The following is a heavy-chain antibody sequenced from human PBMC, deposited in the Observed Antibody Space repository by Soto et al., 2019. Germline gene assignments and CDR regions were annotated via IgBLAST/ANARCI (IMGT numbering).Heavy chain of an antibody. D-gene: IGHD4-4*01. CDR3: ATFVGATTVTRGSPRDY. Sequence: VQLQQWGAGLLKPSETLSLTCAVYGGSFSGYHWSWFRQPPGKGVEWIGEINPSGSINYNPSLKSQITISVDTSKNQFSLNLSSVTAADTAVYYCATFVGATTVTRGSPRDYWGQGTLVTVSS. J-gene: IGHJ4*02. CDR1: GGSFSGYH. V-gene: IGHV4-34*01. CDR2: INPSGSI.